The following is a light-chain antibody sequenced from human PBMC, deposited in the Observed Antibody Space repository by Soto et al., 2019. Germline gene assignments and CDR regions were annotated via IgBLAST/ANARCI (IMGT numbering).Light chain of an antibody. Sequence: DIQMTQSPSSLSASAGDRVTITCRASQTISNYLNWYQHNPGKAPKLLISDASSLQSGVPSRFSGGGSGTDFTITISNLQPEDFATYYCQQSYSTPPTFGQGTKVEIK. CDR1: QTISNY. CDR2: DAS. CDR3: QQSYSTPPT. J-gene: IGKJ2*01. V-gene: IGKV1-39*01.